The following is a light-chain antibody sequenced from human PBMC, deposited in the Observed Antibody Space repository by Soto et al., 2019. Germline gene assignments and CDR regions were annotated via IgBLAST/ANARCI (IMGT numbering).Light chain of an antibody. Sequence: QSALTQPASASGSPGQSITLSCTGTSSDVGGYNYVSWYQQHPGKAPKLMIYDVSNRPSGVSNRFSGSKSGNTASLTISGLQAEDEADYYCSSYTSSSTLYVFGTGTKVTVL. CDR2: DVS. CDR1: SSDVGGYNY. V-gene: IGLV2-14*01. CDR3: SSYTSSSTLYV. J-gene: IGLJ1*01.